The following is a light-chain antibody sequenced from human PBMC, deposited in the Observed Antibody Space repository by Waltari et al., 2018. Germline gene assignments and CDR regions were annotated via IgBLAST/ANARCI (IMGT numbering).Light chain of an antibody. Sequence: QPGKAPRLIIYGVSERPSGVSHRFSGSKSGSTAYLTISGLQAEDEANYFCTSYAGSTLFVIFGGGTKLTVL. CDR3: TSYAGSTLFVI. CDR2: GVS. J-gene: IGLJ2*01. V-gene: IGLV2-23*02.